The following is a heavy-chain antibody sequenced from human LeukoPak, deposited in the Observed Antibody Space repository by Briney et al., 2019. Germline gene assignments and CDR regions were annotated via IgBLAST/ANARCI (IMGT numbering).Heavy chain of an antibody. Sequence: SETLSLTCTVSGGSISSYYWSWIRQPPGKGLEWIGYIYYSGSTNYNPSLKSRVTISVDTSKNQFSLKLSSVTAADTAVYYCARADYYYDSSGYLAWGQGTLVTVSS. CDR1: GGSISSYY. J-gene: IGHJ5*02. V-gene: IGHV4-59*01. D-gene: IGHD3-22*01. CDR3: ARADYYYDSSGYLA. CDR2: IYYSGST.